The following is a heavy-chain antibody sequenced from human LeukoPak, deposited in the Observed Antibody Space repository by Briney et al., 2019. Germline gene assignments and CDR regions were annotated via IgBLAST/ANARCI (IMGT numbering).Heavy chain of an antibody. D-gene: IGHD1-1*01. CDR1: GYTFTNYD. Sequence: ASVKVSCKVSGYTFTNYDMHWVPQAPGKGHEWMGLVDPEDGETIYENKVQGRVTITADTSTDKAYMELSSLRSEDTAVYYCATGDWTSLAHWGQGTLVTVSS. V-gene: IGHV1-69-2*01. J-gene: IGHJ5*02. CDR2: VDPEDGET. CDR3: ATGDWTSLAH.